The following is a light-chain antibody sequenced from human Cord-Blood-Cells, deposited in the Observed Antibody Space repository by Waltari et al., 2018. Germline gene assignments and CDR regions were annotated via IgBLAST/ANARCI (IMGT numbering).Light chain of an antibody. CDR3: SSYTSSSTLV. J-gene: IGLJ3*02. CDR2: YVS. V-gene: IGLV2-14*01. Sequence: QSALPQPASVSGSPGQSLTISCTGTSSAVGGYNHVSWYQQPPGKAPKLMIYYVSNRPSGVSNLFSVVKSGNTASLTISGLQAEDEADYYGSSYTSSSTLVFGGGTKLTVL. CDR1: SSAVGGYNH.